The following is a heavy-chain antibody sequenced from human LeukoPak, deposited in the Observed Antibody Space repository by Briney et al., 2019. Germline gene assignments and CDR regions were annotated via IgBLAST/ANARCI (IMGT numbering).Heavy chain of an antibody. CDR2: ISAYNGNT. CDR1: GYTFTSYG. Sequence: ASVKVSCKDSGYTFTSYGISWVRQAPGQGLEWMGWISAYNGNTNYAQKLQGRVTMTTDTSTSTAYMELRSLRSDDTAVYYCARGYSSGWYGPRIDAFDIWGQGTMVTVSS. D-gene: IGHD6-19*01. V-gene: IGHV1-18*01. J-gene: IGHJ3*02. CDR3: ARGYSSGWYGPRIDAFDI.